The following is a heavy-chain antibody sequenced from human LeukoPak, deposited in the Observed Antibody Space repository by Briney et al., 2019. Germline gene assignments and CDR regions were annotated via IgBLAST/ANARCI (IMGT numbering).Heavy chain of an antibody. V-gene: IGHV3-66*01. CDR2: IYSGGST. CDR3: ARGGTYWYFDL. CDR1: GFTVSGNY. Sequence: GGSLRLSCAASGFTVSGNYMAWARQAPGKGLEWVSVIYSGGSTYYAVSVRGRFTVSRDNSKNTLYLQMNTLRAEDTAVYYCARGGTYWYFDLWGRGTLVTVSS. D-gene: IGHD3-16*01. J-gene: IGHJ2*01.